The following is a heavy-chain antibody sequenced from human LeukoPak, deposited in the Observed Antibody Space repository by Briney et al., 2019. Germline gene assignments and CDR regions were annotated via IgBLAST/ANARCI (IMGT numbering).Heavy chain of an antibody. CDR2: ISSSSSTI. J-gene: IGHJ1*01. CDR3: ARGRVPAALGYFQH. Sequence: GGSLRLSCAASGFTFSSYSMNWVRQAPGKGLEWVSYISSSSSTIYYADSVKGRFTISRDNAKNSLYLQMNSLRAEDTAVYYCARGRVPAALGYFQHWGQGTLVTVSS. CDR1: GFTFSSYS. D-gene: IGHD2-2*01. V-gene: IGHV3-48*01.